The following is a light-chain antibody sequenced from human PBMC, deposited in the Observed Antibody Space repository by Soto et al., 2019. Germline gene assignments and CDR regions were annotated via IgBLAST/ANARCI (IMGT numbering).Light chain of an antibody. V-gene: IGLV2-23*01. J-gene: IGLJ2*01. CDR3: CAYAGSSTYVV. CDR2: EGS. Sequence: QSALTQPASVSGSPGQSITISCTGTSSDVGSYNLVSWYQQHPGKAPKLMIYEGSKRPSGVSHRFSGSKSGNTASLTISGLPAEDEADYYCCAYAGSSTYVVFGGGTKLTVL. CDR1: SSDVGSYNL.